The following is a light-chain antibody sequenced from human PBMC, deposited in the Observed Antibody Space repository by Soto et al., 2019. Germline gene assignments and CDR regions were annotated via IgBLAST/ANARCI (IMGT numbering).Light chain of an antibody. J-gene: IGLJ2*01. Sequence: QSALTQPPSASGSPGQSVTISCTGTSSDVGAYNYVSWYQQHPGKAPKLLIYEVSKRPSGVPDRFSGSKSGSTASLTVYGLQAGDESDDYCSSYAGNHNFVFGGGTPLTFL. CDR3: SSYAGNHNFV. CDR1: SSDVGAYNY. CDR2: EVS. V-gene: IGLV2-8*01.